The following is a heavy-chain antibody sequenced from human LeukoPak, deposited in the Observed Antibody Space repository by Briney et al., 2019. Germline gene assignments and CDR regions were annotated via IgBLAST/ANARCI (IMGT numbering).Heavy chain of an antibody. D-gene: IGHD5-24*01. Sequence: ASVKVSCKASGYTFTSYAMNWVRQAPGQGLEWMGWINTNTGNPTYAQGFTGRFVFSLDTSVSTAYLQISSLKAEDTAVYYCARDRLSERWLQYQGLLDYYVMDVWGQGTTVTVSS. J-gene: IGHJ6*02. CDR3: ARDRLSERWLQYQGLLDYYVMDV. CDR1: GYTFTSYA. CDR2: INTNTGNP. V-gene: IGHV7-4-1*02.